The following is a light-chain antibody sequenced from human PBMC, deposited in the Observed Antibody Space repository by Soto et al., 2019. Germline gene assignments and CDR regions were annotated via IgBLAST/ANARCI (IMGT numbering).Light chain of an antibody. CDR2: WAS. Sequence: DVVMTQSPESLAVSLGERATINCNTSHSVFSRSDNKNYLAWYQLKPGQPPKLLLYWASTREDGVPDRFTGSGSGRHLTLTINNVQAEDVAVYCFIQYSSXPRTFGLGTKV. V-gene: IGKV4-1*01. CDR3: IQYSSXPRT. J-gene: IGKJ1*01. CDR1: HSVFSRSDNKNY.